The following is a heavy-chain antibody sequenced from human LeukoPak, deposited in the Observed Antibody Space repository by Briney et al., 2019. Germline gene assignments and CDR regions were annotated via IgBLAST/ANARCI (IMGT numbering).Heavy chain of an antibody. CDR3: AREPYGTTYYYFDY. Sequence: SETLSLTCTVSGYSISSGYYWGWIRQPPGKGLEWIGIIYHSGSTNYNPSLKSRVTISVDKSKNQFSLKLSSVTAADTAVYYCAREPYGTTYYYFDYWGQGTLVTVSS. CDR2: IYHSGST. V-gene: IGHV4-38-2*02. J-gene: IGHJ4*02. D-gene: IGHD2/OR15-2a*01. CDR1: GYSISSGYY.